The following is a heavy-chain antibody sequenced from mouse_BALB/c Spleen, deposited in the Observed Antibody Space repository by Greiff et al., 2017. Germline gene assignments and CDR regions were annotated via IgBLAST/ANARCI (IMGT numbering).Heavy chain of an antibody. V-gene: IGHV3-2*02. CDR1: GYSITSDYA. D-gene: IGHD1-1*01. CDR3: ARCGYYGSFDY. Sequence: EVQGVESGPGPVKPSQSLSLTCTVTGYSITSDYAWNWIRQFPGTKLEWMGYISYSGSTSYNPSLKSRISITRDTSKNQFFLQLNSVTTEDTATYYGARCGYYGSFDYWGQGTTLTVSS. CDR2: ISYSGST. J-gene: IGHJ2*01.